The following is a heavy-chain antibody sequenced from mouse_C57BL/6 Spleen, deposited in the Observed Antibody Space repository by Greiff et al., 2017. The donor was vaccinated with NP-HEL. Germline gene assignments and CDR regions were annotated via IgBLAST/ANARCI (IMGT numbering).Heavy chain of an antibody. D-gene: IGHD1-1*01. CDR2: INPSTGGT. Sequence: VQLKESGPELVKPGASVKISCKASGYSFTGYYMNWVKQSPEKSLEWIGEINPSTGGTTYNQKFKAKATLTVDKSSSTAYMQLKSLTSEDSAVYYCARSPFITNRAMDYWGQGTSVTVSS. CDR1: GYSFTGYY. V-gene: IGHV1-42*01. J-gene: IGHJ4*01. CDR3: ARSPFITNRAMDY.